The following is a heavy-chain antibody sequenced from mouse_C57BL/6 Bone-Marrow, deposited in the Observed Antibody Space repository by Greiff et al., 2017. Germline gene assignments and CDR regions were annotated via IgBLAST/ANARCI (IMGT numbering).Heavy chain of an antibody. CDR2: IRNKANGYTT. D-gene: IGHD1-1*01. J-gene: IGHJ4*01. CDR1: GFTFTDYY. CDR3: ARSLYYYGPYAMDY. V-gene: IGHV7-3*01. Sequence: EVKLMESGGGLVQPGGSLSLSCAASGFTFTDYYMSWVRQPPGKALEWLGFIRNKANGYTTEYSASVKGRFTISRDNSQSILYLQMNALRAEDSATYYCARSLYYYGPYAMDYWGQGTSVTVSS.